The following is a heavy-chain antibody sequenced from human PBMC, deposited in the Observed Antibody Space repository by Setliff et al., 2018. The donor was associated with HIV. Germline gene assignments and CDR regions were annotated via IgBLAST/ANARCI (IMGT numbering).Heavy chain of an antibody. V-gene: IGHV2-5*02. J-gene: IGHJ4*02. CDR1: GFSLNTSGMA. CDR3: AHRLVVRWYFDY. D-gene: IGHD3-22*01. CDR2: IYWDDDK. Sequence: SGPTLVNPTQTLTLTCTFSGFSLNTSGMAVGWIRQPPGKALEWLALIYWDDDKRYSPSLKSRLTITKDTSKNQVVLTMTNLDPVGTATYFCAHRLVVRWYFDYWGQGTLVTVSS.